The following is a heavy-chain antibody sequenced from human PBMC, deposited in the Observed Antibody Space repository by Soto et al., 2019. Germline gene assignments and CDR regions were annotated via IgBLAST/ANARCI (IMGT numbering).Heavy chain of an antibody. V-gene: IGHV1-69*06. J-gene: IGHJ2*01. Sequence: QVELVQSGAEVKKPGSSVKVSCQASEDTFRNYAISWVRQAPGQGLEWMGGVIPIFGTANYAQKFQGRVTITADTSANTVSLELSSLRSEDTTVYYCASNKYDSSAYVYWYLGLWGRGTLVTVSS. D-gene: IGHD3-22*01. CDR1: EDTFRNYA. CDR3: ASNKYDSSAYVYWYLGL. CDR2: VIPIFGTA.